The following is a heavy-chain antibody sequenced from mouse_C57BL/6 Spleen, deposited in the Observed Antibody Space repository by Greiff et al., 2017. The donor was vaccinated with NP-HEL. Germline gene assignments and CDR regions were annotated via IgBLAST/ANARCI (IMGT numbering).Heavy chain of an antibody. D-gene: IGHD1-1*01. V-gene: IGHV1-7*01. CDR2: INPSSGYT. CDR1: GYTFTSYW. J-gene: IGHJ2*01. Sequence: QVQLQQSGAELAKPGASVKLSCKASGYTFTSYWMHWVKQRPGQGLEWIGYINPSSGYTKYNQKFKDKATLTADKSSSTAYMQLSSLTYEDSAVYYCARRATTVVPFFDYWGQGTTLTVSS. CDR3: ARRATTVVPFFDY.